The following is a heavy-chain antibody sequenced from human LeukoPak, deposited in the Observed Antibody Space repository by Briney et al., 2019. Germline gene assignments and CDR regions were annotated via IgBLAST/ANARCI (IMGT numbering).Heavy chain of an antibody. CDR3: ARDPTDSEVGDY. D-gene: IGHD2-21*01. CDR1: GFTFSDCY. J-gene: IGHJ4*02. CDR2: IYSDGST. V-gene: IGHV3-53*01. Sequence: GGSLRLSCAASGFTFSDCYMSWVRQAPGKGLEWVSVIYSDGSTYYADSVKGRFTISRDNSKNALYLQMNSLRAEDTAVYYCARDPTDSEVGDYWGQGTLVTVSS.